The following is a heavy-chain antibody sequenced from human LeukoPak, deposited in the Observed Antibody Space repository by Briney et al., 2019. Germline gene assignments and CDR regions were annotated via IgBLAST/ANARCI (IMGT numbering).Heavy chain of an antibody. CDR3: ASGYCSSTGCYSAAFDI. CDR2: IIPIFGTA. CDR1: GGTFSSYA. J-gene: IGHJ3*02. Sequence: ASVKVSCKASGGTFSSYAISWVRQAPGQGLEWMGGIIPIFGTANYAQKFQGRVTITADESTSTAYMELSSLRSEDTAVYYCASGYCSSTGCYSAAFDIWGQGTMVTVSS. V-gene: IGHV1-69*13. D-gene: IGHD2-2*03.